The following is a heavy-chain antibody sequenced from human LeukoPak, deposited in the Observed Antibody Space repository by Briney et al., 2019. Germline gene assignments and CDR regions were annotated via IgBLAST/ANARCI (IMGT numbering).Heavy chain of an antibody. V-gene: IGHV3-30*04. Sequence: GGSLRLSCAASGLTFRNYAMHWVRQAPGKGLEWVAVISYDGANKHYADSVKGRFTIFRDNSKNTLYMQMNSLRAEDTAVYYCARGVRIAVAGNIDYWGQGTLVTVSS. CDR1: GLTFRNYA. J-gene: IGHJ4*02. CDR2: ISYDGANK. D-gene: IGHD6-19*01. CDR3: ARGVRIAVAGNIDY.